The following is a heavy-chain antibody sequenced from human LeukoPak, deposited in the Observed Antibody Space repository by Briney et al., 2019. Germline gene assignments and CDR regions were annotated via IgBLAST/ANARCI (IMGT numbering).Heavy chain of an antibody. CDR3: AKDSGITGIQRPFGY. CDR1: GFTFSNFV. J-gene: IGHJ4*02. Sequence: GGSLRLSCATSGFTFSNFVMHWVRQTPGKGLEWVALTWFDGSSEYYADSVKGRFTISRDNSKNTLHLQMSSLRAEDTAVYFCAKDSGITGIQRPFGYWGQGTLVTVSS. V-gene: IGHV3-33*06. D-gene: IGHD1-20*01. CDR2: TWFDGSSE.